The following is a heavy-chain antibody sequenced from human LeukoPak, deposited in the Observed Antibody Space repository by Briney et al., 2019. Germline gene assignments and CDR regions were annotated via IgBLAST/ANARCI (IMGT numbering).Heavy chain of an antibody. CDR3: AKHFASSSGYRMDY. Sequence: GGSLRLSCAASAFTFSTYAMSWVRQAPGEGLEWLSAITGSGVTTYYADSVKGRFIISRDNSKNTLYLQMNSLRAEDTAVYYCAKHFASSSGYRMDYWGQGTLVTVSS. CDR2: ITGSGVTT. J-gene: IGHJ4*02. D-gene: IGHD3-22*01. CDR1: AFTFSTYA. V-gene: IGHV3-23*01.